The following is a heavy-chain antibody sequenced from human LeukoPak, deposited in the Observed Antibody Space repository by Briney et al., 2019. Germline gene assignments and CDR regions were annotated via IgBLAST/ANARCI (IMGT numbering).Heavy chain of an antibody. CDR1: GYSISSGYY. Sequence: SETLSLTCAVSGYSISSGYYWGGIRQPPGKGLEWIGSIYHSGSTYYNPSLKSRVTISVDTSKNQFSLKLSSVTAADTAVYYCARRPLSGDYYFDYWGQGTLVTVSS. CDR3: ARRPLSGDYYFDY. J-gene: IGHJ4*02. CDR2: IYHSGST. V-gene: IGHV4-38-2*01. D-gene: IGHD3-10*01.